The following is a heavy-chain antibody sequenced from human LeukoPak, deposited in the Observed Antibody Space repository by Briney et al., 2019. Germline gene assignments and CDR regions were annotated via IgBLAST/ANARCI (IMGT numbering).Heavy chain of an antibody. Sequence: PGGSLRLSCAASGFTFSNYAMSWVRQAPGKGLEWVSVISGGGGIIYYADSVKGRFTVSRDNAKNLLYLQMNSLRAEDTAVYYCASVTAARHPLDYWGQGTLVTVSS. CDR1: GFTFSNYA. CDR2: ISGGGGII. D-gene: IGHD6-6*01. J-gene: IGHJ4*02. V-gene: IGHV3-23*01. CDR3: ASVTAARHPLDY.